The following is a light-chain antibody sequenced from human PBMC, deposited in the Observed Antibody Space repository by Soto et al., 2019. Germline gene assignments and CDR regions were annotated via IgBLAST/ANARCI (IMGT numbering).Light chain of an antibody. J-gene: IGKJ1*01. CDR2: KAS. Sequence: DIQMTQYPSTLSGSLGDRGTITCRASQTISSWLAWYQQKPGKAPKLLIYKASTLESAVPSRFSGSGSGTDFTVTVSSLEPEDLVVYYCQQRSDWPWTFGQGTKVDIK. CDR3: QQRSDWPWT. CDR1: QTISSW. V-gene: IGKV1-5*03.